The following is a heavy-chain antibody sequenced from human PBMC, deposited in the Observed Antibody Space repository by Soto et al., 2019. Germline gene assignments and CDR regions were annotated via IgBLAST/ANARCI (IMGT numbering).Heavy chain of an antibody. CDR2: INTGNGNT. Sequence: CRASGNTCRTCAIHWVRQATGQSLEWMGWINTGNGNTRYSQNFQGRVTLTRDTSASTAYMDLSSLRSEDTSIYYCARAISGYVTWGQGTLVTAPQ. V-gene: IGHV1-3*04. CDR1: GNTCRTCA. CDR3: ARAISGYVT. J-gene: IGHJ5*02. D-gene: IGHD5-12*01.